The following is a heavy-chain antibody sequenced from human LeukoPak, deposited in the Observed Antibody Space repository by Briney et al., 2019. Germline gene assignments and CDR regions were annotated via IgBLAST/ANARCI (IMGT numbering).Heavy chain of an antibody. CDR3: AKAYCSGGSCFGWFDY. CDR2: ISYDGSNK. J-gene: IGHJ4*02. V-gene: IGHV3-30*18. D-gene: IGHD2-15*01. Sequence: GGSLRLSCAASGFTFSSYGMHWVRQAPGKGLEWVAVISYDGSNKYYADSVKGRFTISRDNSKNTLYLQMNSLRAEDTAVYYCAKAYCSGGSCFGWFDYWGQGTLVTVSS. CDR1: GFTFSSYG.